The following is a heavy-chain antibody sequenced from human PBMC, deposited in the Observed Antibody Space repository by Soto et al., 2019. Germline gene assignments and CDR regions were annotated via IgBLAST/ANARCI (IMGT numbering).Heavy chain of an antibody. J-gene: IGHJ5*02. V-gene: IGHV4-59*01. Sequence: SETLSLTCTVSGGSISSYDGSWIRQPPGKGLEWIGYIYYSGSTNYNPSLKSRVTISVDTSKNQFSLKLSSVTAADTAVYYCARVVSGYDQGWFDPWGQGTLVTVSS. D-gene: IGHD5-12*01. CDR1: GGSISSYD. CDR3: ARVVSGYDQGWFDP. CDR2: IYYSGST.